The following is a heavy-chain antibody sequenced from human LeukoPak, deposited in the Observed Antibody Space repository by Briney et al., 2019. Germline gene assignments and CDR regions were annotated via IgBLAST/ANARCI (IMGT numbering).Heavy chain of an antibody. J-gene: IGHJ4*02. Sequence: GGSLRLSCAASGFTFSSYAMSWVRQAPGKGLEWVSATSGSGGSTYYADSVKGRFTISRDNFKNTLYLQMNSLRAEDTAVYYCAKEGDFWSGYFDYWGQGTLVTVSS. V-gene: IGHV3-23*01. CDR3: AKEGDFWSGYFDY. CDR1: GFTFSSYA. D-gene: IGHD3-3*01. CDR2: TSGSGGST.